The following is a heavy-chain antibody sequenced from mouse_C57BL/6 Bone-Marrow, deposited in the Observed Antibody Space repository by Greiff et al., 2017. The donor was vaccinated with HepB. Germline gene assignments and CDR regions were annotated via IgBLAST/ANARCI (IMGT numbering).Heavy chain of an antibody. Sequence: EVQLQQSGAELVKLGASVKLSCTASGFNIKDYYMHWVKQRTEQGLEWIGRIDPEDGETKYAPKFRGKATITADTSSNTAYLQLSSLTSEDTAVYYCAFYYYGSRWDFDYWGQGTTLTVSS. D-gene: IGHD1-1*01. CDR3: AFYYYGSRWDFDY. CDR2: IDPEDGET. J-gene: IGHJ2*01. CDR1: GFNIKDYY. V-gene: IGHV14-2*01.